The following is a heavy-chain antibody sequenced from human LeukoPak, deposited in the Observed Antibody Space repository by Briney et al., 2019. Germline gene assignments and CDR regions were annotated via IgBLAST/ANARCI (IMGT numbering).Heavy chain of an antibody. Sequence: TSETLSLTCTVSGGSISSTRYYWGWIRQPPGKGLEWIGSIYYSGSTYYNPSLKSRVTISVDTSKNQFSLKLNSVTAADTAVYYCARVVQYYYDSSGYHYFDYWGQGTLVTVSS. D-gene: IGHD3-22*01. CDR1: GGSISSTRYY. CDR3: ARVVQYYYDSSGYHYFDY. CDR2: IYYSGST. J-gene: IGHJ4*02. V-gene: IGHV4-39*07.